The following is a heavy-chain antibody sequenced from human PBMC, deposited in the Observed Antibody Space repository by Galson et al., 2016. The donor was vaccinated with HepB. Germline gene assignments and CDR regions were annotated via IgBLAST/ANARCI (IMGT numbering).Heavy chain of an antibody. Sequence: SVKVSCKASGGTFSSYAISWVRQAPGQGLEWMGRIIPILGIANYARKFQGRVTITADKSTSTAYMELSSLRSEDTAVYYCARQKAVFALYYFDYWGQGTLVTVSS. CDR3: ARQKAVFALYYFDY. CDR2: IIPILGIA. V-gene: IGHV1-69*04. J-gene: IGHJ4*02. CDR1: GGTFSSYA.